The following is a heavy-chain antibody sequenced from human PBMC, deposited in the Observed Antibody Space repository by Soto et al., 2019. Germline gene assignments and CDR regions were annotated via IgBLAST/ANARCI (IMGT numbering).Heavy chain of an antibody. CDR2: ISYDGSNK. J-gene: IGHJ4*02. CDR1: GFTFSSYG. CDR3: AKDLNSGYDYGSTTDY. Sequence: QVQLVESRGGVVQPGRSLRLSCAASGFTFSSYGMHWVRQAPGKGLEWVAVISYDGSNKYYADSVKGRFTISRDNSKNTLYLQMNSLRAEDTAVYYCAKDLNSGYDYGSTTDYWGQGTLVTVSS. V-gene: IGHV3-30*18. D-gene: IGHD5-12*01.